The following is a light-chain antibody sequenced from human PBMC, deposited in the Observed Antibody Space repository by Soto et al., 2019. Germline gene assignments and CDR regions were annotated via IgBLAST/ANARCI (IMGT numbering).Light chain of an antibody. CDR2: DVS. CDR1: SSDVGGYNY. J-gene: IGLJ2*01. V-gene: IGLV2-14*01. CDR3: SSYTSSYVV. Sequence: QSVLTQPASVSGSPGQSITISCTGTSSDVGGYNYVSWYQQHPGKAPKLMIYDVSNRPSGVSNRFSGSKSGNTASLTISGLQAEYDADYYCSSYTSSYVVFGGGT.